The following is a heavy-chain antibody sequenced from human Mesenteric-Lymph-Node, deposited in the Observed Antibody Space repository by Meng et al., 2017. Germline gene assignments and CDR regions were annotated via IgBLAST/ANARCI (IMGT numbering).Heavy chain of an antibody. CDR1: GFTFSHYW. V-gene: IGHV3-74*01. D-gene: IGHD4-23*01. CDR2: IYNDGTTT. J-gene: IGHJ6*02. CDR3: ARVPDYDGNSIPYYYYGMDV. Sequence: GESLKISCVASGFTFSHYWKHWVRQAPGKGLVWVARIYNDGTTTTYADSVQGRFTISRDNAKNSLYLQMNSLRAEDTALYYCARVPDYDGNSIPYYYYGMDVWGQGTTVTVSS.